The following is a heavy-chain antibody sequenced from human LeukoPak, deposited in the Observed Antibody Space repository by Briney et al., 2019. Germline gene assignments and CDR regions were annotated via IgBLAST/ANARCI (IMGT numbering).Heavy chain of an antibody. CDR1: GGSISSYY. CDR3: ARESPGIAAAGPFFDY. Sequence: PSETLSLTCTVSGGSISSYYWSWIRQPAGKGLEWIGRIYTSGSTNYNPSLKSRVTISVDTSKNQFSLKLSSVTAADTAVYYCARESPGIAAAGPFFDYWGQGTLVTVSS. CDR2: IYTSGST. J-gene: IGHJ4*02. V-gene: IGHV4-4*07. D-gene: IGHD6-13*01.